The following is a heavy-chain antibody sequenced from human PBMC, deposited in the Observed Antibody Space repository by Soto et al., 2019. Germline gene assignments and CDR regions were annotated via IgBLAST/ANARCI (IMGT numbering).Heavy chain of an antibody. CDR3: VRTSLVVAAATREDY. V-gene: IGHV3-74*01. Sequence: EVQLVESGGGLVQPGGSLRLSCAASGFTFSSYWMHWVRQAPGKGLVWVSRINSDGSSTGYADSVKGRFTISRENAKNTLYLQMNSLRAEDTAVYYCVRTSLVVAAATREDYWGQGTLVTVSS. D-gene: IGHD2-15*01. CDR1: GFTFSSYW. CDR2: INSDGSST. J-gene: IGHJ4*02.